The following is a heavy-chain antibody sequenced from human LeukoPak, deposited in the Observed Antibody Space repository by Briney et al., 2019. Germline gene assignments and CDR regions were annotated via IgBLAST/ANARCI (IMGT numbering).Heavy chain of an antibody. CDR1: GFIFSSFA. J-gene: IGHJ4*02. CDR3: ARDSAYDFSVRVLLDY. D-gene: IGHD5-12*01. Sequence: ERSLRLSCAASGFIFSSFAMHWVRQAPGKGLEWVAVISDDGSSKYYADSVKGRFTISRDNSKNTLFVQMNSLRGDDTAVYFCARDSAYDFSVRVLLDYWGQGTLVTVSS. CDR2: ISDDGSSK. V-gene: IGHV3-30-3*01.